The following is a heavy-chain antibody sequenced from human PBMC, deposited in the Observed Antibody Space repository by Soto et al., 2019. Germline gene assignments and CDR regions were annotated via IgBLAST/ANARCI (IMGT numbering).Heavy chain of an antibody. V-gene: IGHV3-23*01. J-gene: IGHJ4*02. D-gene: IGHD3-9*01. CDR3: EKENEFRYFDY. Sequence: QPGGSLRPSCSASVFTFSSYSMSCVRQSPWKGLEWVSSISGSGCSTYYADSVKGRFTISRDNSKNTLYLQMNSLRAEETAVYYCEKENEFRYFDYWGQGTLLPVSS. CDR2: ISGSGCST. CDR1: VFTFSSYS.